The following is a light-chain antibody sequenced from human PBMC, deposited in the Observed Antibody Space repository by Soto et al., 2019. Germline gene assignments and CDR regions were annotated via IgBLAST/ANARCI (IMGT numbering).Light chain of an antibody. Sequence: EIVMTQSPATLSVSPGERATLSCRASQSVSSNLAWYQQKPGQAPRRVVYGASTWATGVSPRFTGSGSGTEFTLTISGLQSEDFAVYYCQQYKSWPITFGQGTRLEIK. J-gene: IGKJ5*01. CDR2: GAS. CDR3: QQYKSWPIT. CDR1: QSVSSN. V-gene: IGKV3D-15*01.